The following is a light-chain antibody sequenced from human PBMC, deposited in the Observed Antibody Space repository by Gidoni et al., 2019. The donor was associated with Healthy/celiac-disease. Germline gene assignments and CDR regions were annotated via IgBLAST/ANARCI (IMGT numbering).Light chain of an antibody. J-gene: IGKJ3*01. CDR2: GAS. CDR3: QHYNNWPPEFT. CDR1: QSVSIT. Sequence: EIVMTQSPATLSVSPGASATLSCRASQSVSITLAWYQTKPGQAPRLLIYGASTMATGIPARFSGSGSGTECVLTLSSLQSEDLAFYYCQHYNNWPPEFTFGPGTKVDIK. V-gene: IGKV3-15*01.